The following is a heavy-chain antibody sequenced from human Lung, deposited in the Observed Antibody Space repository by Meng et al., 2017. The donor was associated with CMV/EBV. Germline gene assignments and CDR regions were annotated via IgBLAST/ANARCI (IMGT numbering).Heavy chain of an antibody. D-gene: IGHD4-23*01. CDR3: ARGINGGCGD. Sequence: QVRLQQSGPGLVKPSQPLSLTCAIAGDIVSSHRAAWHWIRQSPSRGLEWLGRTYYRSKWYHEYAVSVKSRITISPDTPKNQFSLQLNSMTPEDTAVYYCARGINGGCGDWGQGTLVTVSS. CDR1: GDIVSSHRAA. V-gene: IGHV6-1*01. J-gene: IGHJ4*02. CDR2: TYYRSKWYH.